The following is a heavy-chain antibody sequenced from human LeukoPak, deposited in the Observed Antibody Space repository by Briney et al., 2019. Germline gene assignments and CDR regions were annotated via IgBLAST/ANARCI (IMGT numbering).Heavy chain of an antibody. CDR2: ISSSSSTI. CDR1: GFTFSSCS. V-gene: IGHV3-48*02. CDR3: ARGRGYSGYDYDAFDI. D-gene: IGHD5-12*01. Sequence: GGSLRLSCAASGFTFSSCSMNWVRQAPGKGLEWVSYISSSSSTIYYADSVKGRFTISRDNAKNSLYLQMNSLRDEDTAVYYCARGRGYSGYDYDAFDIWGQGTMVTVSS. J-gene: IGHJ3*02.